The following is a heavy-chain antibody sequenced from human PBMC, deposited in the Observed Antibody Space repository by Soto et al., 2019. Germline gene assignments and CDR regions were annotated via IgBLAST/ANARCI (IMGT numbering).Heavy chain of an antibody. CDR2: INPSSGGS. V-gene: IGHV1-2*02. D-gene: IGHD6-19*01. CDR3: ARDPSPYTSGWYGIDF. Sequence: SVKVSLKAAWFFFTHGYMHWVSKTPGQGLEWVGWINPSSGGSKYAQKFQGRVSMTRDTAIDTIYLELNSLRREDTAMYYCARDPSPYTSGWYGIDFWGHGTPVTVS. J-gene: IGHJ6*02. CDR1: WFFFTHGY.